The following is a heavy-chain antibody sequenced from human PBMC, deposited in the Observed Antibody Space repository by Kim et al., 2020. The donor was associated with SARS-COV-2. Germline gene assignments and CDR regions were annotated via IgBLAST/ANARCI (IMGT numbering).Heavy chain of an antibody. D-gene: IGHD2-2*01. CDR1: GYTFTSYY. CDR2: INPSGGST. Sequence: ASVKVSCKASGYTFTSYYMHWVRQAPRQGLEWMGIINPSGGSTSYAQKFQGRVTMTRDTSTSTVYMELSSLRSEDTAVYYCARDIVVVPAAMGPDYWGQGTLVTVSS. V-gene: IGHV1-46*01. CDR3: ARDIVVVPAAMGPDY. J-gene: IGHJ4*02.